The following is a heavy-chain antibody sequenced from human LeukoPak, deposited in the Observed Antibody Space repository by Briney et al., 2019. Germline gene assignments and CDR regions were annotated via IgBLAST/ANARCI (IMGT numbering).Heavy chain of an antibody. J-gene: IGHJ4*02. CDR1: GYTFTDYY. Sequence: ASEKVSCKASGYTFTDYYMHWVRQAPGQGLEWMGWINPDSGGTNYAQKFQGRVTMTRNTSISTAWMELSRLRSDDTAVYYCARGDYYDSRGFRWWGQGTLVTVSS. CDR3: ARGDYYDSRGFRW. D-gene: IGHD3-22*01. V-gene: IGHV1-2*02. CDR2: INPDSGGT.